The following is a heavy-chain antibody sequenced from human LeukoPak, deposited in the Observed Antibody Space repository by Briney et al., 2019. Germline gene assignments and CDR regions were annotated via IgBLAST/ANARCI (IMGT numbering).Heavy chain of an antibody. CDR3: AREKATVTTLDY. CDR1: GYTLTELS. D-gene: IGHD4-17*01. CDR2: FDPEDGET. J-gene: IGHJ4*02. Sequence: ASVKVSCKVSGYTLTELSMHWVRQAPGKGLEWMGGFDPEDGETIYAQKFQGRVTITADKSTSTAYMELSSLRSEDTAVYYCAREKATVTTLDYWGQGTLVTVSS. V-gene: IGHV1-24*01.